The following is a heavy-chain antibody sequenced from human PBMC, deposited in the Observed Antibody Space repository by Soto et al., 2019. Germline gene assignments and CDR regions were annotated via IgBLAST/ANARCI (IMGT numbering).Heavy chain of an antibody. CDR2: INPRCETT. CDR3: ARGYGGYFDD. D-gene: IGHD4-17*01. V-gene: IGHV1-69*01. Sequence: QVQLVQSGPEVKKPGTSVKVSCKASGVTVNRFAVTWVRQAPGQGFQWLGGINPRCETTNHAQNFQGRATITADESTTTSYLELRGLASEDTDVYYCARGYGGYFDDWGQGTLVIVSS. CDR1: GVTVNRFA. J-gene: IGHJ4*02.